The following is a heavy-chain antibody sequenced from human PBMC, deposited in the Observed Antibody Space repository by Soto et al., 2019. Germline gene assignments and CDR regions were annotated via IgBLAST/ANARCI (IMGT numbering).Heavy chain of an antibody. D-gene: IGHD2-15*01. Sequence: SVKVSCKASGGTFSSYTISWVRQAPGQGLEWMGRIIPILGIANYAQKFQGRVTITADKSMSTAYMELSSLRSEDPAVYYCAREGVAPYYYYGMDVWGQGTPVTVSS. CDR3: AREGVAPYYYYGMDV. J-gene: IGHJ6*01. V-gene: IGHV1-69*04. CDR1: GGTFSSYT. CDR2: IIPILGIA.